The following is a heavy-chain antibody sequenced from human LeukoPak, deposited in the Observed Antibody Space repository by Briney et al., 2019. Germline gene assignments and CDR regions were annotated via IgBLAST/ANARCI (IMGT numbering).Heavy chain of an antibody. V-gene: IGHV4-34*01. CDR1: GGSFSGYY. CDR2: INHSGST. Sequence: SETLSLTCAVYGGSFSGYYWSWIRQPPGKGLEWIGEINHSGSTNYNPSLKSRVTISVDTSKNQFSLKLSSVTAADTAVYYCARGLRVRGPDSWGQGTLVTVSS. J-gene: IGHJ4*02. D-gene: IGHD3-10*01. CDR3: ARGLRVRGPDS.